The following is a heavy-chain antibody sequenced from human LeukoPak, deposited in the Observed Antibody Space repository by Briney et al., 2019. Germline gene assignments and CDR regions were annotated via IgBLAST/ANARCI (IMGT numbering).Heavy chain of an antibody. Sequence: GGSLRLSCAASGFTFSSYGMSWVRQAPGKGLEWVSAISGSGGSTFYADSVKGRFTISRDNAKSSLFLQMNSLRAEDTAVYYCARFLRRGTFDYWGQGTLVTVSS. V-gene: IGHV3-23*01. CDR2: ISGSGGST. CDR1: GFTFSSYG. J-gene: IGHJ4*02. D-gene: IGHD3-3*01. CDR3: ARFLRRGTFDY.